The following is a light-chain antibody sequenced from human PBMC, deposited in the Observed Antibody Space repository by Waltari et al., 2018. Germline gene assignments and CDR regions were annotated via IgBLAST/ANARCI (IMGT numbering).Light chain of an antibody. CDR1: WSNIGNNY. V-gene: IGLV1-51*02. J-gene: IGLJ2*01. CDR3: GTWDNSLNAVV. Sequence: QSVLTQPPSVSAAPGQKVTISCSGSWSNIGNNYVSWYQQFPGAAPKLLMFENNKRASGIPDRFSGSKSGTSATLGITGLQTGDEADYYCGTWDNSLNAVVFGGGTKLTVL. CDR2: ENN.